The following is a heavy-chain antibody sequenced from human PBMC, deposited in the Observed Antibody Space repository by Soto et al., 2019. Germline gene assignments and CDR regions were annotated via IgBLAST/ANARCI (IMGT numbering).Heavy chain of an antibody. D-gene: IGHD1-26*01. CDR2: IYYSGST. CDR3: GRGGYSGSYSHFDC. Sequence: QVQLQESGPGLVKPSQTLSLTCTVSGGSISSGNYYWSWIRQPPGKGLEWIGYIYYSGSTYYNPFLKSRVNISVVASNSQFFLKMGSGTAAYTAVYYCGRGGYSGSYSHFDCWGPGTLVTVSS. J-gene: IGHJ4*02. V-gene: IGHV4-30-4*01. CDR1: GGSISSGNYY.